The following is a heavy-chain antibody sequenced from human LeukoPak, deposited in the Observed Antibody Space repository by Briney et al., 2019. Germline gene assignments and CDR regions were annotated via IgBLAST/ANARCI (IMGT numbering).Heavy chain of an antibody. CDR2: INPNSGDT. V-gene: IGHV1-2*02. D-gene: IGHD2-2*01. Sequence: GASVKVSCKASGYTMHWVRQAPGQGFEWVGWINPNSGDTNYAQKFQGRVTMTRDTSISTAYMELSRLTSDDTAVHYCAREYCSSTSCYHYFDYWGQGTLVTVSS. J-gene: IGHJ4*02. CDR3: AREYCSSTSCYHYFDY. CDR1: GYT.